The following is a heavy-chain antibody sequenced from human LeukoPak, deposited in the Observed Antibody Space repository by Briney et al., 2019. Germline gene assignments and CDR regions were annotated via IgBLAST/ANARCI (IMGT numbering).Heavy chain of an antibody. CDR3: ARERTYYYDSSGYASAFDI. J-gene: IGHJ3*02. CDR1: GFTFSNYV. D-gene: IGHD3-22*01. Sequence: PGGSLRLSCAASGFTFSNYVMSWVRQAPGKGLEWVSTIASTGSSTYFADSVMGRFTISRDNSKNTLYLQMNSLRAEDTAVYYCARERTYYYDSSGYASAFDIWGQGTMVTVSS. CDR2: IASTGSST. V-gene: IGHV3-23*01.